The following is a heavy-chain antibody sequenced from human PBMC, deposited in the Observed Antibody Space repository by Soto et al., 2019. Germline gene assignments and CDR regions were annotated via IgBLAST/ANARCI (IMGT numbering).Heavy chain of an antibody. CDR1: GFTFSRYA. Sequence: QVQLVESGGGVVQPGTSLRLSCAASGFTFSRYAMHWVRQAPGKGLEWVAVISYDGSNKYYADSVKGRFTISRDNSKNTLYLQMNSLKTEDTAVYYCARDRAYSTFPGFWGQGTLVTVSS. D-gene: IGHD6-13*01. CDR2: ISYDGSNK. J-gene: IGHJ4*02. V-gene: IGHV3-30-3*01. CDR3: ARDRAYSTFPGF.